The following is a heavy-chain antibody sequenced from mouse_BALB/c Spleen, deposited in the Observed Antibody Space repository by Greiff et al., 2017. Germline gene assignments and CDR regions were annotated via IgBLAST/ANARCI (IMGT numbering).Heavy chain of an antibody. CDR3: ARGGDSNFYFDY. Sequence: VMLVESGPGLVAPSQSLSITCTVSGFSLTGYGVNWVRQPPGKGLEWLGMIWGDGRTDYNSALKSRLSISKDNSKSQVFLKMNSLQTDDTARYYCARGGDSNFYFDYWGQGTTLTVSS. CDR2: IWGDGRT. V-gene: IGHV2-6-7*01. D-gene: IGHD4-1*01. J-gene: IGHJ2*01. CDR1: GFSLTGYG.